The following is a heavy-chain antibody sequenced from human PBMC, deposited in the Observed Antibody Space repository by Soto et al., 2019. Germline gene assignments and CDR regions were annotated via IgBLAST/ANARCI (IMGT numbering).Heavy chain of an antibody. CDR1: GFTVSSNY. J-gene: IGHJ6*02. Sequence: GGSLRLSCAASGFTVSSNYMSWVRQAPGKGLEWVSVIYSGGSTYYADSVKGRFTISRDNSKNTLYPQMNSLRAEDTAVYYCARPYSSSTHYYYGMDVWGQGTTVTVSS. V-gene: IGHV3-53*01. CDR3: ARPYSSSTHYYYGMDV. D-gene: IGHD6-6*01. CDR2: IYSGGST.